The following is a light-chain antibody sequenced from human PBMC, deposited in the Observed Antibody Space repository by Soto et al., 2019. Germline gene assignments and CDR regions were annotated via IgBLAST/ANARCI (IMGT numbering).Light chain of an antibody. CDR2: TAS. CDR3: QQSHSTPLT. V-gene: IGKV1-39*01. Sequence: DIQMTQSPSSLAASVGDRVTMTGRASHSIINYLNWYQQKPGTAPKLLIYTASSLQSGVPSRFSGSGSGTDFTLTISSLQPEDFATYYCQQSHSTPLTFGGGTKVDI. J-gene: IGKJ4*01. CDR1: HSIINY.